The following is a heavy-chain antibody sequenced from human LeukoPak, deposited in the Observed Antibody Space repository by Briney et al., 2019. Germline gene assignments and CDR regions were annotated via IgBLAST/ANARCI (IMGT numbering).Heavy chain of an antibody. V-gene: IGHV1-69*08. CDR3: ARAMVTDY. CDR1: GGTLNTHI. CDR2: ITPIIDTT. D-gene: IGHD5-18*01. J-gene: IGHJ4*02. Sequence: ASVKVSCKASGGTLNTHIFTWVRQAPGQGLEWMGRITPIIDTTKYAQKFQGRMTITADKSTSTIYMELSSLRSEDTAVYYCARAMVTDYWGQGTLVTVSS.